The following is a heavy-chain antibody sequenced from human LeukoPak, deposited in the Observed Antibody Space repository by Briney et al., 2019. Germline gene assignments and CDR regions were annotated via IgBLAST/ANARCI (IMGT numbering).Heavy chain of an antibody. D-gene: IGHD3-16*02. CDR2: INWNGGST. J-gene: IGHJ4*02. CDR3: ARDPSYDYVWGSYRFDY. V-gene: IGHV3-20*04. Sequence: PGGSLRLSCAASGITFSSYSMNWVRQAPGKGLEWVSGINWNGGSTGYADSVKGRFTISRDNAKNSLYLQMNSLRAEDTALYYCARDPSYDYVWGSYRFDYWGQGTPVTVSS. CDR1: GITFSSYS.